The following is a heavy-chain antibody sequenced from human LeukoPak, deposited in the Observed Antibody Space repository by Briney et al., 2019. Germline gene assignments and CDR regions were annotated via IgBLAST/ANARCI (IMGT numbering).Heavy chain of an antibody. D-gene: IGHD4-17*01. J-gene: IGHJ5*02. CDR1: GGSISRYS. CDR2: MYYNGGT. V-gene: IGHV4-59*12. CDR3: ARTYGDYGSWFDP. Sequence: SETLSLTCTVSGGSISRYSWRWIRQPPGKGLDYFGSMYYNGGTRHNPSFKSRVTISVDTSKTQFSLKLSSVTAADTAVYYCARTYGDYGSWFDPWGQGTLVTVSS.